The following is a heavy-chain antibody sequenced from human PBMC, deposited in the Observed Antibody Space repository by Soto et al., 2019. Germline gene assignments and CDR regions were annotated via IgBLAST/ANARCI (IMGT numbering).Heavy chain of an antibody. CDR2: ISGSRGTT. CDR1: GFTFSDYA. Sequence: EVQLLESGGGLIQPEGSLRLSCVASGFTFSDYAMSWVRQAPGKGLEWISTISGSRGTTYYADSVKGRFTISRDNSKNTLYLHMNSLSAEDPAVYYCVTTPYCSTSSCYTYYYDMDVWGQGTTVTVS. CDR3: VTTPYCSTSSCYTYYYDMDV. D-gene: IGHD2-2*01. J-gene: IGHJ6*02. V-gene: IGHV3-23*01.